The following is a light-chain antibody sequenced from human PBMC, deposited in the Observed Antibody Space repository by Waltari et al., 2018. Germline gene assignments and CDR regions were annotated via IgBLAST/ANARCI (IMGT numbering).Light chain of an antibody. J-gene: IGKJ4*01. CDR2: KAS. CDR3: QHYNNYPLT. V-gene: IGKV1-5*03. Sequence: DIQMTQSPSTLSASVGDRVTITCGASQTISNWLAWYHQKPGKAPEVLIYKASSLESGVPSRFSGSGSGTEFTLTISSLQPDDFATYYCQHYNNYPLTFGGGTKVEIK. CDR1: QTISNW.